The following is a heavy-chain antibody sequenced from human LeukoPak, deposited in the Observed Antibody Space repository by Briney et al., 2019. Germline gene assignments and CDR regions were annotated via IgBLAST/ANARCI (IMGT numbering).Heavy chain of an antibody. D-gene: IGHD6-13*01. CDR2: IYPGDSDT. V-gene: IGHV5-51*01. Sequence: GESLKISCKGSGYSFPNYWIAWVRQMPGKGLESMGIIYPGDSDTRYSPSFQGQVTISADKSISTAYLQWSSLKASDTAMYYCARQQFEQQLGEGMDVWGQGTTVTVSS. CDR1: GYSFPNYW. CDR3: ARQQFEQQLGEGMDV. J-gene: IGHJ6*02.